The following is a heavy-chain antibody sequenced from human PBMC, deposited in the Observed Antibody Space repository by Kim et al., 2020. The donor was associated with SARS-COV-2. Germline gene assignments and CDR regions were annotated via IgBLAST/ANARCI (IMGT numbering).Heavy chain of an antibody. J-gene: IGHJ4*02. Sequence: ASVKVSCKASGYTFRSYDINWVRQGPGQGLEWMGWMNPVSGNTGSVESLQGRLTLTSDASTNTAYMYLSSLTSEDTAVYYCVRVLYCTATNCSPRPAPLAFDYWGQGTLITVSS. D-gene: IGHD2-8*02. CDR1: GYTFRSYD. V-gene: IGHV1-8*01. CDR2: MNPVSGNT. CDR3: VRVLYCTATNCSPRPAPLAFDY.